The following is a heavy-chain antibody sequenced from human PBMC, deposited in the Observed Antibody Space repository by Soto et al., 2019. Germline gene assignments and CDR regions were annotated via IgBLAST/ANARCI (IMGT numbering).Heavy chain of an antibody. V-gene: IGHV2-5*01. J-gene: IGHJ4*02. CDR1: GFSLSTSGVG. CDR3: GQRVPTAVLDF. Sequence: QITLKESGPTLVKPTETLPVTCTFSGFSLSTSGVGVGWIRQPPVKALEWLTLIYWNDVKPHSPSLKNRLTSTKDSSTNPVALTMANMAPVESAAYDWGQRVPTAVLDFWGQGTLVTVSS. CDR2: IYWNDVK. D-gene: IGHD2-2*01.